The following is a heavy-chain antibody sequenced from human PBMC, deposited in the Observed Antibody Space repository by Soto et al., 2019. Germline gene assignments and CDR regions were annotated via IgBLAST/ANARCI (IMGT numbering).Heavy chain of an antibody. Sequence: PSETLSLTCAVSGGSISSGGYSWSWIRQPPGKGLEWIGYIYHSGSTYYNPSLKSRVTISVDRSKNQFSLKLSSVTAADTAVYYCSRYQYYDLDWFDFWGQGSLVTVSS. CDR2: IYHSGST. CDR1: GGSISSGGYS. J-gene: IGHJ5*01. V-gene: IGHV4-30-2*01. D-gene: IGHD3-3*01. CDR3: SRYQYYDLDWFDF.